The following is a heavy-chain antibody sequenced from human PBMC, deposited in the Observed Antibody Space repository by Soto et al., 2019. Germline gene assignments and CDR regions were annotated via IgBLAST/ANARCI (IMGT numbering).Heavy chain of an antibody. CDR3: ARVPLTYVSSTSCHPGGMDV. Sequence: SETLSLTCTVSGDSVSSGSYYWSWIRQPPGKGLEWIGYIYYSGNTNYNPSLKSRVTISVDTSKNQFSLKLSSVTAADTAVYYCARVPLTYVSSTSCHPGGMDVWGQGTLVNVSS. J-gene: IGHJ6*02. D-gene: IGHD2-2*01. V-gene: IGHV4-61*01. CDR2: IYYSGNT. CDR1: GDSVSSGSYY.